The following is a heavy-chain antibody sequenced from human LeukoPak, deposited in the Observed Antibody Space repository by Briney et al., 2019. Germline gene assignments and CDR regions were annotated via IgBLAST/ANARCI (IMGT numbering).Heavy chain of an antibody. V-gene: IGHV3-9*01. CDR3: AKDSPYGSGRKGAFDI. CDR1: GFTFVDYA. CDR2: IGWNSGTI. Sequence: PGGSLRLSCAASGFTFVDYAMHWVRQAPGQGLEWVSGIGWNSGTIGYADSVKGRFTISRDNAKNSLYLQMNSLRAEDTALYYCAKDSPYGSGRKGAFDIWGQGTMVTVSS. D-gene: IGHD3-10*01. J-gene: IGHJ3*02.